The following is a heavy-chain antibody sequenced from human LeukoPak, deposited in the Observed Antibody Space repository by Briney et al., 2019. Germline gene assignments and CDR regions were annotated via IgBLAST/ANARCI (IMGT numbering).Heavy chain of an antibody. CDR2: IIPIFRTA. CDR1: GGTFRSFA. D-gene: IGHD3-22*01. CDR3: ARALRYYSDSSGYAFDY. V-gene: IGHV1-69*13. J-gene: IGHJ4*02. Sequence: SVNVSCKASGGTFRSFAISWVRQAPGQGLEWMGGIIPIFRTANYAQKFQGRVTITADESTSTAYMELSSLRSEDTAVYYCARALRYYSDSSGYAFDYWGQGTLVTVSS.